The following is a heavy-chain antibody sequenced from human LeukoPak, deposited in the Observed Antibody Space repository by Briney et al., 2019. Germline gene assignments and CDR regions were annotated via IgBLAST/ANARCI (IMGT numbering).Heavy chain of an antibody. J-gene: IGHJ5*02. CDR1: GYTFTGYY. CDR3: ARDQIMGNTSYNWFEP. Sequence: ASVTVSCKASGYTFTGYYMHWVRQAPGQGLEWMGWINPNNGDTKYAQKFQGRVTITTDTSITTAYMELSRLKSDDTDVYYCARDQIMGNTSYNWFEPWGEGTQVTVSS. D-gene: IGHD1-26*01. CDR2: INPNNGDT. V-gene: IGHV1-2*02.